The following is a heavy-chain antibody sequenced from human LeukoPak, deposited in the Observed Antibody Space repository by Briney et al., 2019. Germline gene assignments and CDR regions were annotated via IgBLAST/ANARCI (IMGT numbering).Heavy chain of an antibody. D-gene: IGHD1-26*01. Sequence: ASVKVSCKASGYTFTGYYMHWVRQAPGQGLEWMGIINPSGGSTSYAQKFQGRVTMTRDTSTSTVYMELSSLRSEDTAVYYCARDGSGSYYYYYMDVWGKGTTVTVSS. J-gene: IGHJ6*03. CDR1: GYTFTGYY. CDR2: INPSGGST. CDR3: ARDGSGSYYYYYMDV. V-gene: IGHV1-46*01.